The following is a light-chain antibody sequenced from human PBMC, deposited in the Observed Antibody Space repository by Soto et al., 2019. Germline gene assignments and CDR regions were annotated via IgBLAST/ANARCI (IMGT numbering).Light chain of an antibody. Sequence: QSALTQPPSASGTPGQSVTISCTGASSDVGGYNYVSWFQQHPGKAPKLLIYEVTNRPSGVPDRFSGSKSDNTATLTVSGLQAEDEGDYYCSSDAGSNTFVFGTGTKVTVL. J-gene: IGLJ1*01. CDR3: SSDAGSNTFV. CDR2: EVT. V-gene: IGLV2-8*01. CDR1: SSDVGGYNY.